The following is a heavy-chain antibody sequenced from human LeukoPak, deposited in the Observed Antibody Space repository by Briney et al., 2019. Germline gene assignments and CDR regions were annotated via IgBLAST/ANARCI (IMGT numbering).Heavy chain of an antibody. CDR2: IIPILGIA. Sequence: SVKVSCKASGGTFSSYAISWVRQAPGQGLEWMGRIIPILGIANYAQKFQGRVTITADKSTSTAYMELSSLRSEDTAVYYCALSVAGIAALIFDYWGQGTLVTVSS. CDR3: ALSVAGIAALIFDY. CDR1: GGTFSSYA. J-gene: IGHJ4*02. V-gene: IGHV1-69*04. D-gene: IGHD6-13*01.